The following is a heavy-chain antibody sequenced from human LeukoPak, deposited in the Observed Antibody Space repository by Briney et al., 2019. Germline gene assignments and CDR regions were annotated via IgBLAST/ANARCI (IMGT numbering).Heavy chain of an antibody. J-gene: IGHJ4*02. D-gene: IGHD3-16*01. V-gene: IGHV3-23*01. Sequence: GGSLRLSCAASGFTFSSYAMSWVRQAPGKGLEWVSAISGSGGSTYYADSVKGRFTISRDNSKNTLYLQMNSLRAEDTAVYYCAKDLPVMSSRKRRVSDYFDYWGQGTLVTVSS. CDR2: ISGSGGST. CDR1: GFTFSSYA. CDR3: AKDLPVMSSRKRRVSDYFDY.